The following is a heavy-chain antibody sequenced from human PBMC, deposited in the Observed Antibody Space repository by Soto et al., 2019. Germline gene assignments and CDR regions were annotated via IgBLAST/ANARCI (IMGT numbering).Heavy chain of an antibody. V-gene: IGHV4-31*03. CDR3: ARDGTVTAFDY. D-gene: IGHD4-17*01. Sequence: QVQLQESGPGLVKPSQTLSLTCTVSGGSISSGGYYWSWIRQHPGKGLGWIGYIYYSGSTYYNPSRKSRVTISEDTSKTQFSLKLSSVTAADTAVYYCARDGTVTAFDYWGKGTLVTVSS. J-gene: IGHJ4*02. CDR2: IYYSGST. CDR1: GGSISSGGYY.